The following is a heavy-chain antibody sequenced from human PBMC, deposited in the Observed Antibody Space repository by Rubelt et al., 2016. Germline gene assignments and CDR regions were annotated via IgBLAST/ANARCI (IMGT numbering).Heavy chain of an antibody. V-gene: IGHV3-30*04. CDR3: AREGPSGYGERPRGYYFDY. Sequence: VQLVESGGGLVKPGGSLRLSCAASGFTFSSYAMHWVRQAPGKGLEWVAVISYDGSNKYYADSVKGRFTISRDNSKNTLYRQMYSPRAEDTAVYYCAREGPSGYGERPRGYYFDYWGQGTLVTVSS. CDR2: ISYDGSNK. CDR1: GFTFSSYA. J-gene: IGHJ4*02. D-gene: IGHD5-12*01.